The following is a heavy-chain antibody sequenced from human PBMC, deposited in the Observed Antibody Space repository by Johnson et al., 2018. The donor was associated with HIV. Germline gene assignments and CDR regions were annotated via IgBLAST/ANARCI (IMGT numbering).Heavy chain of an antibody. J-gene: IGHJ3*02. CDR2: IKQDGSEK. CDR1: GFTVSSNY. D-gene: IGHD1-26*01. V-gene: IGHV3-7*03. CDR3: ARDEGGSYEADAFDI. Sequence: VQLVESGGGLIQPGGSLRLSCAASGFTVSSNYMSWVRQAPGKGLEWVANIKQDGSEKYYVDSVKGRFTISRDNAKNSLYLQMNSLRAEDTAVYYCARDEGGSYEADAFDIWGQGTMVTVSS.